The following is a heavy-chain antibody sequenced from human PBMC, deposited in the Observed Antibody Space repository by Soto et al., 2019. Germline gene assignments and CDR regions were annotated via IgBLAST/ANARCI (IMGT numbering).Heavy chain of an antibody. CDR3: ARYRISGSWSKFDY. D-gene: IGHD6-13*01. Sequence: QVLLQESGPGLMKPSQTLSLTCTVSGLTISSASYYWSWIRQHPGQGLEWVGNIYYNGSTYYSPSRKSLVTLWVDTSKNQFSLRLASVTAADTAVYYCARYRISGSWSKFDYWGQGTLVTVSS. CDR2: IYYNGST. J-gene: IGHJ4*02. V-gene: IGHV4-31*01. CDR1: GLTISSASYY.